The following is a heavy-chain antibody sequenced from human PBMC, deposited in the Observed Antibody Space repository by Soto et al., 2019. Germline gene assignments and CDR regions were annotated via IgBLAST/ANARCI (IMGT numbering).Heavy chain of an antibody. V-gene: IGHV3-30-3*01. CDR1: GFTFSSYA. J-gene: IGHJ5*02. D-gene: IGHD2-15*01. CDR3: ARDLGVVAAYTGFDP. Sequence: QVQLVESGGGVVQPGRSLRLSCAASGFTFSSYAMHWVRQAPGKGLEWVAVISYDGSNKYYADSVKGRFTISRDNSKNTLYLQMNSLRAEDTAVYYCARDLGVVAAYTGFDPWGQGTLVTVSS. CDR2: ISYDGSNK.